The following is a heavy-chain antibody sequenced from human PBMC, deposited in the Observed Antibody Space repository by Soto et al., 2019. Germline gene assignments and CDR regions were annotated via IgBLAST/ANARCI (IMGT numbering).Heavy chain of an antibody. J-gene: IGHJ4*02. CDR1: GFTFSSYS. Sequence: GGSLGLSCAASGFTFSSYSMNWVRQAPGKGLEWVSSISSSSSYIYYADSVKGRFTISRDNAKNSLYLQMNSLRAEDTAVYYFARPSYSSGWTANFDYWGQGTLVTVSS. CDR2: ISSSSSYI. D-gene: IGHD6-19*01. CDR3: ARPSYSSGWTANFDY. V-gene: IGHV3-21*01.